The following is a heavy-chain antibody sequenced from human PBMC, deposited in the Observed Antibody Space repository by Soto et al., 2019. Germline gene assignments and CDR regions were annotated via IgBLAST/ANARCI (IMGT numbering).Heavy chain of an antibody. CDR1: GFIFSSYW. Sequence: EVQLVESGGGLVQPGGSLRLSCAASGFIFSSYWMHWVRQAPGKGLVWVSRINSDGRSTSYADSVKGRFTISRDNAKNTRYRQMNSLRAEDTAVYYCARPYSSGWYWGWFDPWGQGTLVTVSS. CDR3: ARPYSSGWYWGWFDP. D-gene: IGHD6-19*01. CDR2: INSDGRST. J-gene: IGHJ5*02. V-gene: IGHV3-74*01.